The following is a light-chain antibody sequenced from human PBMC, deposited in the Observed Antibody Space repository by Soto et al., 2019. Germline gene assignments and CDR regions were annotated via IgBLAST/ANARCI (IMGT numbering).Light chain of an antibody. J-gene: IGKJ1*01. Sequence: EIVLTQSPGTLSLPPGERATLSCRASQSVSSSYLAWYQQKPGQAPRLLIYGASSRATGIPDRFSGSGSGTDFTRTISRLEPEDFAVYYCQQYGSSPWTFGQGNKVEIK. CDR2: GAS. V-gene: IGKV3-20*01. CDR3: QQYGSSPWT. CDR1: QSVSSSY.